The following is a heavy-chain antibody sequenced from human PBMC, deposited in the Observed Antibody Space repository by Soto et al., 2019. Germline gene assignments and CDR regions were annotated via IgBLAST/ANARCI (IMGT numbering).Heavy chain of an antibody. V-gene: IGHV1-46*01. CDR1: GYTFTSYY. J-gene: IGHJ6*02. Sequence: VASVKVSCKASGYTFTSYYMHWVRQAPGQGLEWMGIINPSGGSTSYAQKFQGRVTMTRDTSTSTVYMELSSLRSEDTAVYYCARDRSRSVLRSYYGMDVWGQGTTVTVSS. D-gene: IGHD6-6*01. CDR2: INPSGGST. CDR3: ARDRSRSVLRSYYGMDV.